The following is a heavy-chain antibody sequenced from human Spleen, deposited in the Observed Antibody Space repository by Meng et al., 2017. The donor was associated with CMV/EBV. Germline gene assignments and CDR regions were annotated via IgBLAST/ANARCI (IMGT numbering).Heavy chain of an antibody. CDR2: ISSSSSYI. CDR1: GFTFSSYS. CDR3: ARLGSYTYYYYGMDV. D-gene: IGHD1-26*01. J-gene: IGHJ6*02. Sequence: GGSLRLSCAASGFTFSSYSMNWVRQAPGKGLEWVSSISSSSSYIYYADSVKGRFTISRDNAKNSLYLQMNSLRADDTARYYCARLGSYTYYYYGMDVWGQGTTVTVSS. V-gene: IGHV3-21*04.